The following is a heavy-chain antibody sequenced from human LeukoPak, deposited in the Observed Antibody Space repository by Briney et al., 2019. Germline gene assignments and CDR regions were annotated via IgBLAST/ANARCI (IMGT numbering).Heavy chain of an antibody. D-gene: IGHD3-22*01. J-gene: IGHJ4*02. CDR3: ATARTYYYDSSGYYPDY. V-gene: IGHV3-30-3*01. CDR1: GFTFRSYA. CDR2: ISYDGGNK. Sequence: GGSLRLSCAASGFTFRSYAMHWVREAPGRGVGWGSVISYDGGNKYYAQSVKGGVTISRDNSKQTMYLKMNSLRAEDTAVYYCATARTYYYDSSGYYPDYWGQGTLVTVSS.